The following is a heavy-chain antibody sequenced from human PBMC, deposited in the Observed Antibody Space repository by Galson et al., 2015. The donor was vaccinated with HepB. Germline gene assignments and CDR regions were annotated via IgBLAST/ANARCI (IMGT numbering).Heavy chain of an antibody. CDR2: ISYDGSNR. J-gene: IGHJ4*02. Sequence: SLRLSCAASGLTFSTYAMHWVRQAPGKGLEWVALISYDGSNRYYADSVKGRFTISRDNSKNTLYLQMNSLRAEDTAVYYCAGSATFDYWGQGTLVTVSS. CDR1: GLTFSTYA. CDR3: AGSATFDY. V-gene: IGHV3-30*03. D-gene: IGHD3-10*01.